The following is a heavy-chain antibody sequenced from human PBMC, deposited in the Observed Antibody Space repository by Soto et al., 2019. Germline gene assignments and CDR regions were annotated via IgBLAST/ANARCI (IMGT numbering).Heavy chain of an antibody. J-gene: IGHJ4*02. CDR2: ISSSSSYI. CDR3: ARDNYRFGELLSYDYIWGSYRSYFDY. CDR1: GFTFSSYS. D-gene: IGHD3-16*02. V-gene: IGHV3-21*01. Sequence: EVQLVESGGGLVKPGGSLRLSCAASGFTFSSYSMNWVRQAPGKGLEWVSSISSSSSYIYYADSVKGRFTISRDNAKNSLYLQMNSLRAEDTAVYYCARDNYRFGELLSYDYIWGSYRSYFDYWGQGTLVTVSS.